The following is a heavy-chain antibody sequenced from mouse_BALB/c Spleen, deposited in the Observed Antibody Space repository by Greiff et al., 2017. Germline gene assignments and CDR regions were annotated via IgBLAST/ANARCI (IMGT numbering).Heavy chain of an antibody. CDR3: ARSDGNYPLDYAMDY. CDR2: ISIYYDNT. Sequence: VQLQESGPELVRPGESVKISCKGSGYTFTDYAMHWVKQSHAKSLEWIGVISIYYDNTNYNQKFKGKATMTVDKSSSTAYMELARLTSEDSAIYYCARSDGNYPLDYAMDYWGQGTSVTGSS. CDR1: GYTFTDYA. V-gene: IGHV1-67*01. D-gene: IGHD2-1*01. J-gene: IGHJ4*01.